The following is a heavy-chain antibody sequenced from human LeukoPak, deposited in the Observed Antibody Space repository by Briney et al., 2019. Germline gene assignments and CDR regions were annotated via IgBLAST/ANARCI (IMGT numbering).Heavy chain of an antibody. V-gene: IGHV1-2*02. CDR2: INPNSGGT. CDR1: GYTFTSYG. CDR3: ARGPDITMVRGVPIQPEIVDY. Sequence: ASVKVSCKASGYTFTSYGISWVRQAPGQGLEWMGWINPNSGGTNYAQKFQGRVTMTRDTSISTAYMELSRLRSDDTAVYYCARGPDITMVRGVPIQPEIVDYWGQGTLVTVSS. D-gene: IGHD3-10*01. J-gene: IGHJ4*02.